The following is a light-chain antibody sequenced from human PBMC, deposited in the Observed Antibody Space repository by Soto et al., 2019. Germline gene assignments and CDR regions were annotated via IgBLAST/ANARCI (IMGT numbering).Light chain of an antibody. CDR2: EVS. CDR3: SSFTNTIARYV. Sequence: QSVLTQPASVSGSPGQSITISCTGTSSAVGGYNYVSWFQHHPGKAPKLIIYEVSDRPSGVSARFSGSKSGDTASLTISGLQAEDEADYYCSSFTNTIARYVFGTGTKLTVL. CDR1: SSAVGGYNY. V-gene: IGLV2-14*01. J-gene: IGLJ1*01.